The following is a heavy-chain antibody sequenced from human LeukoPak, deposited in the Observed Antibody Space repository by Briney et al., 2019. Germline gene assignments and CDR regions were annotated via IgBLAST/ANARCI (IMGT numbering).Heavy chain of an antibody. CDR2: ISYNKDKT. D-gene: IGHD3-10*01. J-gene: IGHJ4*02. CDR3: AKTGIPYGYYDN. V-gene: IGHV3-23*01. CDR1: GFTFSSFA. Sequence: GGSLRLSCVASGFTFSSFALSWVRQAPGKGLEWVSSISYNKDKTYYADSVKGRFTISRDNSKNTMYLQMTSLRVEDTAVYYCAKTGIPYGYYDNWGQGTLVTVSS.